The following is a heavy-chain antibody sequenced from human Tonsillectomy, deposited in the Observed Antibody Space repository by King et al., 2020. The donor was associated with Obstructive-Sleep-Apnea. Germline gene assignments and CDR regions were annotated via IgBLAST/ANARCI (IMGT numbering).Heavy chain of an antibody. V-gene: IGHV4-30-4*01. J-gene: IGHJ6*02. D-gene: IGHD3-10*01. Sequence: QLQESGPGLVKSSQTLSLTCTVSGASISSNNYYWSWIRQPPGKGLEWIGYIHYSGSTYYNPSLKSRVTISVDASKNHFSLKLSSVTAADTAVYYCARVNYDSGSYYDYGMDVWGQGTTVTVSS. CDR2: IHYSGST. CDR3: ARVNYDSGSYYDYGMDV. CDR1: GASISSNNYY.